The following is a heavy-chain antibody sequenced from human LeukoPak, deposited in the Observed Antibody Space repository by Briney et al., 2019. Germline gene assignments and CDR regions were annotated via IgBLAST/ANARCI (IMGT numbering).Heavy chain of an antibody. V-gene: IGHV5-51*01. Sequence: GESLKISCQGSGYRFTNYWIGWVRQMPGKGLEWMGIIYPDDSETRYSTSFQGQVTISADKSISTAYLQWSSLKASDTAMYYCARRRDLYSGSYYPFDYWGQGTLVTVSS. J-gene: IGHJ4*02. D-gene: IGHD1-26*01. CDR1: GYRFTNYW. CDR3: ARRRDLYSGSYYPFDY. CDR2: IYPDDSET.